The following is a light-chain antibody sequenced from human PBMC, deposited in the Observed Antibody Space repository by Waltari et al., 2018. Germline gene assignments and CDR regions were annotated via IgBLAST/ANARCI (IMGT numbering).Light chain of an antibody. V-gene: IGLV2-11*01. CDR2: DVS. Sequence: QSALTQPRSVSGSPGQSVTISCTGTSSDVGGYNYVSWYQQHPGKAPKLIIHDVSKRPSGVPDRFSGSKSGNTASLTISGLQADDEADYYCCSFGAPEVFRTGTKVTVL. CDR1: SSDVGGYNY. CDR3: CSFGAPEV. J-gene: IGLJ1*01.